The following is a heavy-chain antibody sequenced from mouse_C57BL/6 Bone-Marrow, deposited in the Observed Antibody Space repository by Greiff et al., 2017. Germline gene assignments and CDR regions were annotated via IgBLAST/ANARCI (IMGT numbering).Heavy chain of an antibody. Sequence: QVQLQQPGAELVKPGASVKVSCKASGYTFTSYWMHWVKQRPGQGLEWIGRIHPSDSDTNYNQKFKGKDTLTVDKSSSTAYMQLSSLTSEDSAVYYCAISYYYGSWWFAYWGQGTLVTVSA. CDR1: GYTFTSYW. V-gene: IGHV1-74*01. J-gene: IGHJ3*01. CDR3: AISYYYGSWWFAY. D-gene: IGHD1-1*01. CDR2: IHPSDSDT.